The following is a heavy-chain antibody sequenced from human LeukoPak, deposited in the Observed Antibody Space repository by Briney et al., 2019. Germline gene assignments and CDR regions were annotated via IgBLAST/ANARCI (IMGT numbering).Heavy chain of an antibody. D-gene: IGHD4-17*01. CDR2: MYYIGRT. J-gene: IGHJ4*02. CDR3: ARHRAGLSTVTIPYHFDY. CDR1: GGSIGSDGYY. Sequence: SETLSLTCTVSGGSIGSDGYYWGWIRQSPGKGLEWIGSMYYIGRTYSNPSLKSRLTISVDRSKNQFSLKLRSVTAADTARYYCARHRAGLSTVTIPYHFDYWGQGTLVTVSS. V-gene: IGHV4-39*01.